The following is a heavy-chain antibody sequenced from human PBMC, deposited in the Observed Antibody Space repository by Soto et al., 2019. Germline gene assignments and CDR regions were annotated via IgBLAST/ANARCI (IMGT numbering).Heavy chain of an antibody. D-gene: IGHD3-10*02. CDR3: ARGETYVGV. V-gene: IGHV1-69*01. Sequence: QVQLVQSGAEVKKPGSSVKVSCKTSRDTFNKYAFNWVRQAPGQGLEWMGWIIPIFSSRNYAEKFQGRVTITAVDSTSTAYMELRSLRFEDTAVYYCARGETYVGVWGQGTTVTVSS. CDR2: IIPIFSSR. CDR1: RDTFNKYA. J-gene: IGHJ6*02.